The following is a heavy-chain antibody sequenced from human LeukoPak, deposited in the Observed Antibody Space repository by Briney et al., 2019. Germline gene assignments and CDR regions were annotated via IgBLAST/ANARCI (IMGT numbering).Heavy chain of an antibody. Sequence: PGRSLRLSCAASGFTFSSYAMHWVRQAPGKGLEWVTFIRNDGSNKYYADSVKGRFTISRDNSKNTVYLQMNSLRAEDTAMYYCARDSLPFDYWGQGTLVTVSS. CDR2: IRNDGSNK. J-gene: IGHJ4*02. CDR3: ARDSLPFDY. CDR1: GFTFSSYA. V-gene: IGHV3-30*04. D-gene: IGHD5/OR15-5a*01.